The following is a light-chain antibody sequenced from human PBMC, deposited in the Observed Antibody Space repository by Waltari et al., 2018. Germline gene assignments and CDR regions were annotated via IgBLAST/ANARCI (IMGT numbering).Light chain of an antibody. Sequence: QSALIQPASVSGSPGQSITMSCTETNSAVGTYNLVSWYQQHPGKAPKLMIYEGNKRHSGVSYRFSGSKSGNTASLTIAGLQAEDEADYYCSSYAGSSSPRVFGGGTKLTVL. J-gene: IGLJ3*02. CDR2: EGN. CDR1: NSAVGTYNL. CDR3: SSYAGSSSPRV. V-gene: IGLV2-23*01.